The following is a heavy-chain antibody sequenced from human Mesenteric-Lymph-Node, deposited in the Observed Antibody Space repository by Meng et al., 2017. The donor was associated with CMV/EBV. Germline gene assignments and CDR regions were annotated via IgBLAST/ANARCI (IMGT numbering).Heavy chain of an antibody. J-gene: IGHJ4*02. CDR2: MNPNSGNT. CDR1: GYTFTSYG. Sequence: ASVKVSCKASGYTFTSYGISWVRQATGQGLEWMGWMNPNSGNTGYAQKFQGRVTITRNTSISTAYMELSSLRSEDTAVYYCARWLRGSGSYFDYWGQGTLVTVSS. D-gene: IGHD1-26*01. V-gene: IGHV1-8*03. CDR3: ARWLRGSGSYFDY.